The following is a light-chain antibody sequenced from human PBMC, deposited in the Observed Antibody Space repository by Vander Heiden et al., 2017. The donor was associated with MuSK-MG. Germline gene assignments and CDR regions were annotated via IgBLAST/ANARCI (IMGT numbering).Light chain of an antibody. CDR2: RAS. J-gene: IGKJ3*01. V-gene: IGKV1-39*01. Sequence: DNQMTPSPSPLSASVGERVTLTCRVHQNIDDFAYCFQQRPRSAPRLLIYRASSLQSGVPSRFSGSSSGTEFTLTSSRLQPDDVATYYCQQTFQTRFTFGHGIKLDI. CDR1: QNIDDF. CDR3: QQTFQTRFT.